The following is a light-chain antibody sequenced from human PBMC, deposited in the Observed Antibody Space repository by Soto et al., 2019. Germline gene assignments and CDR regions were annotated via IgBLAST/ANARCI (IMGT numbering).Light chain of an antibody. Sequence: EIILTQSPATLSVSPGERATLSCRASQSVNSNLAWYQQKPGQAPRPLIYGASPRATGIPARSRGSGSGIEVTLTISSLQSEDFVIYYCQQYNNWPPGTFGQGTKVEIK. CDR3: QQYNNWPPGT. V-gene: IGKV3-15*01. CDR2: GAS. J-gene: IGKJ1*01. CDR1: QSVNSN.